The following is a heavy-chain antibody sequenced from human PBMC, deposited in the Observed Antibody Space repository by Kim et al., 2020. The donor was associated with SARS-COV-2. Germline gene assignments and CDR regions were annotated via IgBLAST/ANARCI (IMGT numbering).Heavy chain of an antibody. J-gene: IGHJ4*02. CDR1: GGSISSSSYY. CDR2: IYYSGST. D-gene: IGHD3-9*01. Sequence: SETLSLTCTVSGGSISSSSYYWGWIRQPPGKGLEWIGSIYYSGSTYYNPSLKSRVTISVDTSKNQFSLKLSSVTAADTAVYYCARAPFDWLLYNYWGQGTLVTVSS. CDR3: ARAPFDWLLYNY. V-gene: IGHV4-39*07.